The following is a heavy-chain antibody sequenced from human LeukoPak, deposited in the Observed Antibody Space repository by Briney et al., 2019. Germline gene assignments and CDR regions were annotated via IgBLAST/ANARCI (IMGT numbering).Heavy chain of an antibody. CDR2: INPNSGDT. Sequence: ASVKVSCKASGYTFTGYYMHWVRQAPGQGLKWMGWINPNSGDTNYAQKFQGRVTMTRDTSISTAYMELSRLRSDDTAVYYCARYAGISSSLPPRFDPWGQGTLVTVSS. D-gene: IGHD6-6*01. J-gene: IGHJ5*02. CDR3: ARYAGISSSLPPRFDP. CDR1: GYTFTGYY. V-gene: IGHV1-2*02.